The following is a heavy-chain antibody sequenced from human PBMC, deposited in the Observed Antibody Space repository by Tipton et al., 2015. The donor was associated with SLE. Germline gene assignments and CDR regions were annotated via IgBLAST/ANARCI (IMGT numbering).Heavy chain of an antibody. Sequence: SLRLSCAASGFTFTAYGMHWVRQAPGKGLEWVAVIWYDGSSKYYADSVKGRFTISRDNSKNTLYLQMNSLRAEDTAVYYCARDHTWAAAGLTEYFQHWGQGTLVTVSS. D-gene: IGHD6-13*01. J-gene: IGHJ1*01. CDR3: ARDHTWAAAGLTEYFQH. V-gene: IGHV3-33*08. CDR1: GFTFTAYG. CDR2: IWYDGSSK.